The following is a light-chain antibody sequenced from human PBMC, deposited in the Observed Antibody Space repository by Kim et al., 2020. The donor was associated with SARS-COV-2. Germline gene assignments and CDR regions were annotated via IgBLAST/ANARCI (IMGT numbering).Light chain of an antibody. J-gene: IGLJ3*02. Sequence: QRLTISFREDSSNIGSIQVSWYRRFPGTAPDLLIYGNYQRPSGGPDGFSASMSGTSASLAISGLRSEDEADYYCAVWDDSLRGRVFGGGTKVTVL. V-gene: IGLV1-47*02. CDR3: AVWDDSLRGRV. CDR2: GNY. CDR1: SSNIGSIQ.